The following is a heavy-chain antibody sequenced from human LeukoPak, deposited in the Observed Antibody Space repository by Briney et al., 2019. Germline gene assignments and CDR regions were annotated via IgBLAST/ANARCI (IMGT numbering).Heavy chain of an antibody. CDR3: ARDFQNIATDY. CDR1: GFTFSSNG. D-gene: IGHD2/OR15-2a*01. J-gene: IGHJ4*02. CDR2: ISYDGSNK. Sequence: QTGGSLRLSCAASGFTFSSNGMHWVRQAPGKGLEWVAVISYDGSNKYYADSVKGRFTISRDNSKNTLYLQMNSLRAEDTAVYFCARDFQNIATDYWGRGTPVTVSS. V-gene: IGHV3-30*03.